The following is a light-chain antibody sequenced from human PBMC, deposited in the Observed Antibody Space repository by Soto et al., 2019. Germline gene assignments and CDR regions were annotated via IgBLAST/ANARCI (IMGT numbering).Light chain of an antibody. J-gene: IGKJ5*01. Sequence: EIVLTQSPGTLSLSPGERATLSCRASQSISANYLAWYQQKPGQAPRLLIYDVSNRATGIPARFSGSGSGTDFTLTISSLEPEDSAVYYCQQRARWVTFGQGTRLEIK. V-gene: IGKV3-11*01. CDR2: DVS. CDR1: QSISANY. CDR3: QQRARWVT.